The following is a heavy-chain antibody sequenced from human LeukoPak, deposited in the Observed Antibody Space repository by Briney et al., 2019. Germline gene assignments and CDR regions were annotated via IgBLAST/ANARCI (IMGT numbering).Heavy chain of an antibody. CDR2: INHSGST. CDR3: ARGTRILWWSHSTKYYFDY. V-gene: IGHV4-34*01. D-gene: IGHD2-21*01. J-gene: IGHJ4*02. Sequence: KPSETLSLTCAVYGGSFSGYYWSWIRQPPGKGLEWIGEINHSGSTNYNPSLKSRVTISVDTSKNQFSLKLSSVTAADTAVYYCARGTRILWWSHSTKYYFDYWGQGTLVTVSS. CDR1: GGSFSGYY.